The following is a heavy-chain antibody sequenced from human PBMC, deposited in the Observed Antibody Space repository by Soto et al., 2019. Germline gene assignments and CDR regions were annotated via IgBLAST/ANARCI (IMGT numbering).Heavy chain of an antibody. CDR1: GFTFSNAW. CDR3: TTVLSSSPKFFDAFDI. V-gene: IGHV3-15*01. J-gene: IGHJ3*02. CDR2: IKSKTDGGTT. Sequence: GGSLRLSCAASGFTFSNAWMSWVRQAPGKGLEWVGRIKSKTDGGTTDYAAPVKGRFTISRDDSKNTLYLQMNSLKTEDTAVYYCTTVLSSSPKFFDAFDIWGQGTMVTVSS. D-gene: IGHD6-6*01.